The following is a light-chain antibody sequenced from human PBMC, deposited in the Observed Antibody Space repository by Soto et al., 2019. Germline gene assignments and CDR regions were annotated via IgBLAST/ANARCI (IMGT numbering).Light chain of an antibody. V-gene: IGLV2-14*01. CDR2: EVS. CDR1: SSDVGGYNY. Sequence: QSPLTQPASVSGSPGQSITISCTGTSSDVGGYNYVSWYQQHPGKAPKLMIYEVSNRPSGVSNRFSGSKSGNTASLTISGLQAEDEADYYRSSYTSSSTLVFGTGTKLTVL. CDR3: SSYTSSSTLV. J-gene: IGLJ1*01.